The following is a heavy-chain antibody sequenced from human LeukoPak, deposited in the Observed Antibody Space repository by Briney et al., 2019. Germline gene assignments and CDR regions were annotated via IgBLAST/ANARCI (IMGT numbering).Heavy chain of an antibody. J-gene: IGHJ4*02. Sequence: PSETLSLTCTVSGGAISSYYWSWIRQPPGKGLEWIGYIYSSGSTNYNPSLKSRVTISVDTSKNQFSLKLSSVTAADTAVYYCARHRGYSYGPPRDLDYWGQGTLVTVSS. V-gene: IGHV4-59*08. CDR1: GGAISSYY. D-gene: IGHD5-18*01. CDR3: ARHRGYSYGPPRDLDY. CDR2: IYSSGST.